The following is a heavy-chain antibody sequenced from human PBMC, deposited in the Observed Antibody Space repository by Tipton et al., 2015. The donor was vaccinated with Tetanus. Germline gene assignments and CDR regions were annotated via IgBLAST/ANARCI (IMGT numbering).Heavy chain of an antibody. V-gene: IGHV3-23*01. CDR3: AKASGGYDLYYYYGMDV. D-gene: IGHD5-12*01. J-gene: IGHJ6*02. CDR2: ISGSGGST. Sequence: SLRLSCAASGFTFSSYAMSWVRQAPGKGLEWVSAISGSGGSTYYADSVKGRFTISRDNSKNTLYLQMNSLRAEDTAVYYCAKASGGYDLYYYYGMDVWGQGTTVTVSS. CDR1: GFTFSSYA.